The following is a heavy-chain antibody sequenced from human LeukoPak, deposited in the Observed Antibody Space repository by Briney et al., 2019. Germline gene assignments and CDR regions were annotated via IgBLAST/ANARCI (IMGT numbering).Heavy chain of an antibody. CDR1: GGSFSGDY. V-gene: IGHV4-34*01. CDR2: INHSGST. Sequence: SETLSLTCAVYGGSFSGDYWSWIRQPPGKGLEGRGEINHSGSTNYNTSLQSRVTISVDTSNNQLSLKLSSVAAADTAVYYCARHRSDPYSSSGRFDYWGQGTMVTVSS. CDR3: ARHRSDPYSSSGRFDY. J-gene: IGHJ4*02. D-gene: IGHD6-13*01.